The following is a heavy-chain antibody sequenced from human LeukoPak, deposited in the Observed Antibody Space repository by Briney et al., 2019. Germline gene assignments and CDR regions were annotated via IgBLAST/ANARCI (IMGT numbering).Heavy chain of an antibody. CDR1: GFTFSSFW. J-gene: IGHJ4*02. Sequence: GGSLRLSCAASGFTFSSFWMSWVRQAPGKGLEWVGRIKSKTDGGTTDYAAPVKGRFTISRDDSKNTLYLQMNSLKTEDTAVYYCTTGPYSGYPGGYDYWGQGTLVTVSS. CDR2: IKSKTDGGTT. CDR3: TTGPYSGYPGGYDY. D-gene: IGHD5-12*01. V-gene: IGHV3-15*01.